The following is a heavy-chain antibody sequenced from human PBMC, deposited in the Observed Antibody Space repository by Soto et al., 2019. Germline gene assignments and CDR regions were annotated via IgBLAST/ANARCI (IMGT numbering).Heavy chain of an antibody. CDR3: GSGRSGELVVFY. V-gene: IGHV1-2*02. Sequence: QVQLVQSGAEVKKAGASVKVSCKASGYTFTGYYIHWVRQAPGQGLEWMGEISPNSGGTKYAQKFQGRSIMTRDTFISTVYMELINMIPDHTAVYYWGSGRSGELVVFYWGQGTLVTVYS. CDR2: ISPNSGGT. CDR1: GYTFTGYY. D-gene: IGHD1-7*01. J-gene: IGHJ4*02.